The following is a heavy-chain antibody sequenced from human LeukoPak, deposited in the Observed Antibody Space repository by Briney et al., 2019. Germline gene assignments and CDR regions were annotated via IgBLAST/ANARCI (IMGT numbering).Heavy chain of an antibody. V-gene: IGHV3-30*18. CDR2: ISYDGSNK. D-gene: IGHD3-22*01. CDR1: GFTFSSYG. J-gene: IGHJ4*02. Sequence: GRSLRLSCAASGFTFSSYGMHWVRQAPGRGLEWVAVISYDGSNKYYADSVKGRFTISRDNSKNTLYLQMNSLRAEDTAVYYCAKERPSSGYFDYFDYWGQGTLVTVSS. CDR3: AKERPSSGYFDYFDY.